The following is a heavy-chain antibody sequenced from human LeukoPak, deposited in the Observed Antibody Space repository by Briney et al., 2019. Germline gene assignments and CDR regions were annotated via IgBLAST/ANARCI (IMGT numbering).Heavy chain of an antibody. V-gene: IGHV3-23*01. CDR3: ARDIELST. CDR2: INYSGANA. Sequence: GGSLRLSCAVSGFTFSISAMTWVRQAPGKGLEWVSLINYSGANAYYADSVRGRFTISRDNSKNMLYLQMNSPRAEDTAIYYCARDIELSTWGQGIMVSV. CDR1: GFTFSISA. J-gene: IGHJ3*01. D-gene: IGHD5-18*01.